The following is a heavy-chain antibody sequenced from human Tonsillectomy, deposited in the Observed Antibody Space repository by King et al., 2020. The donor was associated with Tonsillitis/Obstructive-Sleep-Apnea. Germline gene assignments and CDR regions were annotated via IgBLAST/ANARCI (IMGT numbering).Heavy chain of an antibody. CDR1: GGSVRSVHYF. CDR3: ARAGRRDGYNGIDY. J-gene: IGHJ4*02. V-gene: IGHV4-61*03. D-gene: IGHD5-24*01. Sequence: VQLQESGPGLVKPSETLYLTCSVSGGSVRSVHYFWNWIRQPPGKGLEWLGYIYDSGRTDYNPSLNSRVTLSMDKSKNLFSLKLTSMTAADTAIYYCARAGRRDGYNGIDYWGQGSLVTVSS. CDR2: IYDSGRT.